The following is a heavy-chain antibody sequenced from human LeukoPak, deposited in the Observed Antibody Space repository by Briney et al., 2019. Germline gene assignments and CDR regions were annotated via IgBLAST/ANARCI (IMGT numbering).Heavy chain of an antibody. CDR1: YW. CDR3: ARDLVVVINDAFDI. D-gene: IGHD3-22*01. J-gene: IGHJ3*02. Sequence: YWMSWVRQAPGKGLEWVANIKRDGSEKYYVDSVKGRFTISRDNAKNSLYLQMNSLRAEDTAVYYCARDLVVVINDAFDIWGQGTMVTVSS. CDR2: IKRDGSEK. V-gene: IGHV3-7*01.